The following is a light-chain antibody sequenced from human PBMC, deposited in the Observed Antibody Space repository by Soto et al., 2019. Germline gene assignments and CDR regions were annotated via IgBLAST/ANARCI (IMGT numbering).Light chain of an antibody. CDR3: LQYGSSPPT. CDR2: GAS. V-gene: IGKV3-20*01. J-gene: IGKJ4*01. Sequence: EIVLTQSPVTLSLSPRERVTLSCRASQSVSSRYLAWYQQKAGQAPRLLISGASSRATGIPDRYSGSGSGADVTLPISRLEPEDFAVYYYLQYGSSPPTFGEGTKVEIK. CDR1: QSVSSRY.